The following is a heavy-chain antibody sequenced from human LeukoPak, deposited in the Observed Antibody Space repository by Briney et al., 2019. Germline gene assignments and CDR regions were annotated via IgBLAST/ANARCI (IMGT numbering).Heavy chain of an antibody. CDR3: TTGLTGLYYFDY. Sequence: GGSLRLSCAASGFTFSNAWMSWVRQAPGKGLEWVGRIKSKTDGGTTDYAAPVKGRFTISRDDSKNTLYLQMNSLKTEDTAVYYCTTGLTGLYYFDYWGQGTLVTVSS. CDR2: IKSKTDGGTT. D-gene: IGHD7-27*01. V-gene: IGHV3-15*01. J-gene: IGHJ4*02. CDR1: GFTFSNAW.